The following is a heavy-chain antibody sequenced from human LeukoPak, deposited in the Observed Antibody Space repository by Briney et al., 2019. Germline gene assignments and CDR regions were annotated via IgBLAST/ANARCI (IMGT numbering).Heavy chain of an antibody. CDR1: GYTFTRFY. V-gene: IGHV1-2*02. J-gene: IGHJ4*02. CDR3: AREGDFNGSGRGDS. CDR2: INPNTGGT. Sequence: ASVKVSCKTSGYTFTRFYIHWVRQAPGHGLEWMGWINPNTGGTNFAQKFQGRVTMTTDTSIRTAYMDLRRQTSDDTAVYFCAREGDFNGSGRGDSWGQGTLVSVSS. D-gene: IGHD3-10*01.